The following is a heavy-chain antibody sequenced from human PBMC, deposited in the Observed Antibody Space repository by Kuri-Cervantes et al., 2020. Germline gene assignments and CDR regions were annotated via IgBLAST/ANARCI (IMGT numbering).Heavy chain of an antibody. CDR2: IRHTGTT. CDR3: ARHDISGTLDY. V-gene: IGHV4-38-2*02. CDR1: GYSIGSAYY. D-gene: IGHD1-26*01. Sequence: SETLSLTCSVSGYSIGSAYYGAWIRQTPGKGLEWIGSIRHTGTTNYNPSLKSRVIMSLDTSKNQFSLSLNSVTAADTAVYYCARHDISGTLDYWGQGTLVTVSS. J-gene: IGHJ4*02.